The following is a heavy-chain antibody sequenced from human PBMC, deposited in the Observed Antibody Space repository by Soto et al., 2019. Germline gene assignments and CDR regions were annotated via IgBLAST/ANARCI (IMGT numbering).Heavy chain of an antibody. J-gene: IGHJ4*02. Sequence: GSLRLSCAASGFTFSSYGMHWVRQAPGKGLEWVAVISYDGSNKYYADSVKGRFTISRDNSKNTLYLQMNSLRAEDTAVYYCAKDLSIAVAGTSFDYWGQGTLVTVSS. CDR1: GFTFSSYG. CDR2: ISYDGSNK. CDR3: AKDLSIAVAGTSFDY. V-gene: IGHV3-30*18. D-gene: IGHD6-19*01.